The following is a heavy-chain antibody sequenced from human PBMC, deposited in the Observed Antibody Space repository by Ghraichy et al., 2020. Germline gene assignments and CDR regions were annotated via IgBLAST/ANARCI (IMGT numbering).Heavy chain of an antibody. J-gene: IGHJ4*02. CDR2: IYYSGST. CDR3: ARLGGMGRGVIIPFDY. Sequence: SETLSLTCTVSGGSISSGGYYWSWIRQHPGKGLEWIGYIYYSGSTYYNPSLKSRVTISVDTSKNQFSLKLSSVTAADTAVYYCARLGGMGRGVIIPFDYWGQGTLVTVSS. D-gene: IGHD3-10*01. CDR1: GGSISSGGYY. V-gene: IGHV4-31*03.